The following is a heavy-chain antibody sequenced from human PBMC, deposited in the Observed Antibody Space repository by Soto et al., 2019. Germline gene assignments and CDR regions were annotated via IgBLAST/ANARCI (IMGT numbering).Heavy chain of an antibody. V-gene: IGHV4-30-4*01. J-gene: IGHJ4*02. CDR1: GGSISSGDYY. Sequence: SETLSLTCTVSGGSISSGDYYWSWIRPPPGKGLEWIGYIYYSGSTYYNPSLKSRVTISVDTSKNQFSLKLSSVTAADTAVYYCARDSSYYYDSSGLLWGQGTLVTVSS. D-gene: IGHD3-22*01. CDR2: IYYSGST. CDR3: ARDSSYYYDSSGLL.